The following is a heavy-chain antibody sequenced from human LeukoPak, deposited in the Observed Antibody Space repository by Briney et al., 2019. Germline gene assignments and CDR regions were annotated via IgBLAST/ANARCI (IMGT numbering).Heavy chain of an antibody. Sequence: KPSETLSLTCTVSGGSISSYYWSWIRQPPGKGLEWIGYIYYGGNTNCNPSLKSRVTISVDTSENQFSLQLTSVAAADTAVYYCARTGIRGYGGAARWGQGMLVTVSS. D-gene: IGHD5-12*01. J-gene: IGHJ4*02. CDR3: ARTGIRGYGGAAR. CDR1: GGSISSYY. CDR2: IYYGGNT. V-gene: IGHV4-59*01.